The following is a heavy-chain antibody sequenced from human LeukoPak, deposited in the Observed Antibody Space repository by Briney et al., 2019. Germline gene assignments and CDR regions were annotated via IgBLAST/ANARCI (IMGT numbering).Heavy chain of an antibody. Sequence: SETLSRTCAVYGGSFSGYYWSWIRQPPGKGRAWIGEINHSGSTNYNPSLKSRVTISVDTSKNQSSLKLSSVTAADPGVSYCEMSPMYSCGWYRYYCEYSGPGKPVTVSS. D-gene: IGHD6-19*01. CDR2: INHSGST. CDR1: GGSFSGYY. V-gene: IGHV4-34*01. CDR3: EMSPMYSCGWYRYYCEY. J-gene: IGHJ4*01.